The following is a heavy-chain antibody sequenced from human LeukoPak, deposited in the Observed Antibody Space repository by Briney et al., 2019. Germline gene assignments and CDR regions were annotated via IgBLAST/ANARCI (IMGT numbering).Heavy chain of an antibody. CDR1: GFTFSTYN. CDR2: ITSSSSYI. CDR3: ARDPYSGGYGDYYYYYMDL. D-gene: IGHD1-26*01. V-gene: IGHV3-21*01. J-gene: IGHJ6*03. Sequence: GGSLRLSCAASGFTFSTYNMNWARQAPGKGLEWVSSITSSSSYIYYADSVKGRFIISRDNAKNSLYLQMNSLRAEDTAVYYCARDPYSGGYGDYYYYYMDLWGQGTTVTVSS.